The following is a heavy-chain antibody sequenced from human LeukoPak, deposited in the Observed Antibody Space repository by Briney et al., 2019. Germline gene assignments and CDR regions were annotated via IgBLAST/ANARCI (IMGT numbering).Heavy chain of an antibody. V-gene: IGHV3-66*01. D-gene: IGHD6-13*01. CDR2: IYRGGST. CDR3: ARVGYIQAFDI. CDR1: GFTVSSNY. Sequence: GGSLRVSCAASGFTVSSNYMSWVRQAPGKGLDWVSVIYRGGSTYYADSVKGRFTISRDNSKNTLYLQMNGLRAEDTAVYYCARVGYIQAFDIWGQGTLVTVSS. J-gene: IGHJ3*02.